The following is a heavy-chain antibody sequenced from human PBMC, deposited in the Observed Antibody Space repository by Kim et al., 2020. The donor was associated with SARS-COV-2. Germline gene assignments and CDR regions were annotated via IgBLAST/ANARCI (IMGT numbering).Heavy chain of an antibody. CDR3: AKDITLVRGVMLHDYYGMGV. J-gene: IGHJ6*02. D-gene: IGHD3-10*01. V-gene: IGHV3-33*06. Sequence: GGSLRLSCAASGFTFSSYGMHWVRQAPGKGLEWVAVIWYDGSNKYYADSVKGRFTISRDNSKNTLYLQMNSLRAEDTAVYYCAKDITLVRGVMLHDYYGMGVCGRGTTVTVSS. CDR1: GFTFSSYG. CDR2: IWYDGSNK.